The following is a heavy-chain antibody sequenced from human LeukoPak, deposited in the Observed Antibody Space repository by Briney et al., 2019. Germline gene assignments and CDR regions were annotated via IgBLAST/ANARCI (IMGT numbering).Heavy chain of an antibody. CDR2: IIPIFGTA. CDR3: ARDSRQSSYASY. CDR1: GGTFSSYA. D-gene: IGHD1-26*01. Sequence: GASVKVSCKASGGTFSSYAISWVRQAPGQGPEWMGGIIPIFGTANYAQKFQGRVTITTDESTSTAYMELSSLRSEDTAVYYCARDSRQSSYASYWGQGTLVTVSS. J-gene: IGHJ4*02. V-gene: IGHV1-69*05.